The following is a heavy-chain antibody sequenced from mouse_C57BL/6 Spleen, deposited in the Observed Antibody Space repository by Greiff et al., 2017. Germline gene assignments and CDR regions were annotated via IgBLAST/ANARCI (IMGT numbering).Heavy chain of an antibody. J-gene: IGHJ3*01. CDR1: GYTFTGYW. CDR3: ARSWRDGYSLTGFTY. D-gene: IGHD2-3*01. V-gene: IGHV1-9*01. Sequence: VQLQQSGAELMKPGASVKLSCKATGYTFTGYWIEWVKQRPGHGLEWIGEILPGSGSTNYNEKFKGKATFTADTSSNTAYMQLSSLTTEDSAIYYCARSWRDGYSLTGFTYWGQGTLVTVSA. CDR2: ILPGSGST.